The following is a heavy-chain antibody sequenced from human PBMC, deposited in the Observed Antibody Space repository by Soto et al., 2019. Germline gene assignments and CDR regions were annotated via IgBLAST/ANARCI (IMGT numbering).Heavy chain of an antibody. D-gene: IGHD6-13*01. Sequence: EVPLVESGGGLVQPGGSLRLSCAASGFTFSSYAMHWVRQAPGKGLEYVSAISSNGGSTYYANSVKGRFTISRDNSKNTLYLQMGSLRADDMAVYYCATTIAAAGGYYFDYWGQGTLVTVSS. V-gene: IGHV3-64*01. CDR2: ISSNGGST. CDR3: ATTIAAAGGYYFDY. J-gene: IGHJ4*02. CDR1: GFTFSSYA.